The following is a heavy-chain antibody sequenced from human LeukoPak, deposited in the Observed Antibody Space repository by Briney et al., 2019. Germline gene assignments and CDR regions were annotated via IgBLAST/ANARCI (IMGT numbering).Heavy chain of an antibody. CDR3: ARGISSTSCDY. Sequence: VASVKVSCKASGYTFTSYDINWVRQAPGQGLEWMGWMNPDSGSTGYAQKFQGRVTMTRNTSISTAYMELSSLRSEDTAVYYCARGISSTSCDYWGQGTLVTVSS. D-gene: IGHD2-2*01. CDR1: GYTFTSYD. J-gene: IGHJ4*02. CDR2: MNPDSGST. V-gene: IGHV1-8*01.